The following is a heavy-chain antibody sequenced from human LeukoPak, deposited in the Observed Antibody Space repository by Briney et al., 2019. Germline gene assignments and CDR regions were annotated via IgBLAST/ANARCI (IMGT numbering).Heavy chain of an antibody. CDR1: GYSISSGYY. V-gene: IGHV4-38-2*01. CDR2: IYHSGST. Sequence: PSETLSLTCAVSGYSISSGYYWGWIRQPPGKGLEWIGSIYHSGSTYYNPSLKSRVTISVDTSKNQFSLKPSSVTAADTAVYYCASPYCSSTSCYPEWYFDLWGRGTLVTVSS. D-gene: IGHD2-2*01. CDR3: ASPYCSSTSCYPEWYFDL. J-gene: IGHJ2*01.